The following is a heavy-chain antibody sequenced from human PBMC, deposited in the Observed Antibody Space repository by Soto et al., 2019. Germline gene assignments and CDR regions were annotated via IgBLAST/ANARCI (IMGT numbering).Heavy chain of an antibody. CDR3: ARQVVGSGWYVPPLWFDY. CDR2: IYYSGST. D-gene: IGHD6-19*01. J-gene: IGHJ4*02. CDR1: GGSISSSSYY. Sequence: QLQLQESGPGLVKPSETLSLTCTVSGGSISSSSYYWGWIRQPPGKGLEWIGSIYYSGSTYYNPSLKSRVTISVDTSKNQFSLKLSSVTAADTAVYYCARQVVGSGWYVPPLWFDYWGQGTLVTVSS. V-gene: IGHV4-39*01.